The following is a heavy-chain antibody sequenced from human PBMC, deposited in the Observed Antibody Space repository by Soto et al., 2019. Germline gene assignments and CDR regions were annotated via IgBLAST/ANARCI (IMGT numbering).Heavy chain of an antibody. D-gene: IGHD3-3*01. V-gene: IGHV1-69*01. CDR2: ISPIFGTA. CDR3: ARDQVLRFLEWFPYGMDV. J-gene: IGHJ6*02. Sequence: QVQLVQSGAEVKKPGSSVKVSCKASGGTFSSYAISWVRQAPGQGLEWMGGISPIFGTANYAQKFQGRVTITADESTSTAYMELSSLRSEDTAVYYCARDQVLRFLEWFPYGMDVWGQGTTVTVSS. CDR1: GGTFSSYA.